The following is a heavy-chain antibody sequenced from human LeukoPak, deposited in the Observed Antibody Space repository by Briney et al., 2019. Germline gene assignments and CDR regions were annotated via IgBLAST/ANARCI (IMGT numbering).Heavy chain of an antibody. CDR2: INHSGGT. CDR1: GGSFSGYY. CDR3: ARGRRGGGQLVRYYYYYYMDV. Sequence: SETLSLTCAVYGGSFSGYYWSWIRQPPGKGLEWIGEINHSGGTNYNPSLKSRVTISVDTSKNQFSLKLSSVTAADTAVYYCARGRRGGGQLVRYYYYYYMDVWGKGTTVTVSS. V-gene: IGHV4-34*01. J-gene: IGHJ6*03. D-gene: IGHD6-6*01.